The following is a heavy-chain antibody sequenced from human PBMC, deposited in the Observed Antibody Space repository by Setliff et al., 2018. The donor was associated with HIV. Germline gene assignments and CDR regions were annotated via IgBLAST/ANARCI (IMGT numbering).Heavy chain of an antibody. CDR3: ARDPGSSSFDY. CDR1: GFTFSSYW. V-gene: IGHV3-13*01. CDR2: LGVRGDT. J-gene: IGHJ4*02. D-gene: IGHD6-19*01. Sequence: LRLSCAASGFTFSSYWMYWVRQAPGKGLEWVSGLGVRGDTYYTGSVKGRFTISRDNAKNLVFLQMSSLRAEDTAAYYCARDPGSSSFDYWGQGTPVTVSS.